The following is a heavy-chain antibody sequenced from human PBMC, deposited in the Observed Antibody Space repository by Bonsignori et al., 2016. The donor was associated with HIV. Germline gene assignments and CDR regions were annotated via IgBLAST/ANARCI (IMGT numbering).Heavy chain of an antibody. D-gene: IGHD3-3*01. CDR2: VKPSSGDT. CDR1: GPTFTDHF. J-gene: IGHJ4*01. Sequence: HVQWVQSGAELKKSGASVKVSCQGSGPTFTDHFVHWVRKAPGQGLRWLGIVKPSSGDTHYAQMFQSRLALTTDTSANTVYMELTGLTSDDTAIYYCASFDSDFWGQGTLVTVSS. V-gene: IGHV1-46*01. CDR3: ASFDSDF.